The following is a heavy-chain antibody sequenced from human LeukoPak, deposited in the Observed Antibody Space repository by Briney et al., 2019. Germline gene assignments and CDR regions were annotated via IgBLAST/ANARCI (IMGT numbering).Heavy chain of an antibody. Sequence: PSETLSLTCTVSDDSITMYYWTWIRQPPGKGLEWIGYVDHTGSTKFNPSLNGRVSISRDTSNNFFSLRLRSVTAADTAVYFCARARVSSSTWYSTYYYFFYMDFWGKGTTVTVSS. J-gene: IGHJ6*03. D-gene: IGHD4-11*01. CDR2: VDHTGST. V-gene: IGHV4-59*01. CDR1: DDSITMYY. CDR3: ARARVSSSTWYSTYYYFFYMDF.